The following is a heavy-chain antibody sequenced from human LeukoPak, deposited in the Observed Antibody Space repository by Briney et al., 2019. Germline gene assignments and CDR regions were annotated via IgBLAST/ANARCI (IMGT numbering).Heavy chain of an antibody. CDR1: GFTFSNYA. CDR2: TRGSGSNT. Sequence: HPGGSLRLSCAASGFTFSNYAMSWVRQAPGKGLEWVSGTRGSGSNTYYADSVKGRFTISRDNSMNTLYLQMSSLRAEDTAIYYCAKDLRSGTLGYFDLWGQGTLVTVSS. CDR3: AKDLRSGTLGYFDL. J-gene: IGHJ4*02. D-gene: IGHD3-10*02. V-gene: IGHV3-23*01.